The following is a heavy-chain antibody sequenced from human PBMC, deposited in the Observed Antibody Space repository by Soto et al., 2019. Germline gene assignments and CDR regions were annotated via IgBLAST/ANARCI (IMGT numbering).Heavy chain of an antibody. CDR3: AWARDTDDAFDI. J-gene: IGHJ3*02. D-gene: IGHD5-18*01. CDR1: GGSISSSSYY. V-gene: IGHV4-39*01. Sequence: QLQLQVSGPGLVKPSETLSLTCTVSGGSISSSSYYWGWIRQPPGKGLEWIGSIYYSGSTYYNPSLKSRVTISVDTSKNQFSLKLSSVTAADTAVYYCAWARDTDDAFDIWGQGTMVTVSS. CDR2: IYYSGST.